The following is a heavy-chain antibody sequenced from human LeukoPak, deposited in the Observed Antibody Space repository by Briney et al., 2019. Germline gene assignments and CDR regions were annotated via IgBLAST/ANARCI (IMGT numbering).Heavy chain of an antibody. CDR1: GFTFSSYA. CDR2: ISGSGSST. Sequence: PGGSLRLSCAASGFTFSSYAMSWVRQAPGKGLEWVSGISGSGSSTYSAASVRGRFTISRDNSKNRDNSKNTLYLQMNSLRAEDTAVYYCAGGDRYWYFDLWGRGTLVTVSS. J-gene: IGHJ2*01. V-gene: IGHV3-23*01. CDR3: AGGDRYWYFDL. D-gene: IGHD4-17*01.